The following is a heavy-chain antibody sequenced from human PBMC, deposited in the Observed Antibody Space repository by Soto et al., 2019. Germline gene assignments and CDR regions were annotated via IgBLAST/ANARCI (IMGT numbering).Heavy chain of an antibody. Sequence: DVQLVESGGGLVQPGRSLRLSCAASGFTFDDYAMHWVRQAPGKGLEWVSGISWNSGSIGYADSVKGRFTISRDNAKNSLYLQMNSLRAEDTALYYCAKDRAGTFEGFDYWGQGTLVTVSS. CDR1: GFTFDDYA. CDR2: ISWNSGSI. CDR3: AKDRAGTFEGFDY. V-gene: IGHV3-9*01. J-gene: IGHJ4*02. D-gene: IGHD6-13*01.